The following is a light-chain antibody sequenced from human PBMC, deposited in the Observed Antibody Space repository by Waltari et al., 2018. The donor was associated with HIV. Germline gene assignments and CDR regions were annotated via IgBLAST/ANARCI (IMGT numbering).Light chain of an antibody. J-gene: IGKJ1*01. CDR3: RQGLRTPWT. Sequence: VMTQTLVPLTGPLGEPASISCRSSQSLLHVNGYNYLDWYLQKPGQSPQLLIYLGSSRASGVPDRFSGSGGGTDFTLKISRVEAADVGVYCCRQGLRTPWTFGQGTKVEI. CDR1: QSLLHVNGYNY. V-gene: IGKV2-28*01. CDR2: LGS.